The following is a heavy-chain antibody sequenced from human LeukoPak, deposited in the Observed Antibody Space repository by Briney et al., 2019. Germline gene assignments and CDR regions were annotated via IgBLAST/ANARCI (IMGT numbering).Heavy chain of an antibody. Sequence: PSETLSLTCAVYGGSFSGYYWSWIRQPPGKGLEWIGEINHSGSTNYNPSLKSRVTISVGTSKNQFSLKLSSVTAADTAVYYCASIVVVAATYNWFDPWGQGTLVTVSS. J-gene: IGHJ5*02. CDR1: GGSFSGYY. V-gene: IGHV4-34*01. CDR3: ASIVVVAATYNWFDP. CDR2: INHSGST. D-gene: IGHD2-15*01.